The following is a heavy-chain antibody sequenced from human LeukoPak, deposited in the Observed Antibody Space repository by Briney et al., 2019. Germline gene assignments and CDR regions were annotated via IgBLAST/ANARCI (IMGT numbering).Heavy chain of an antibody. Sequence: ASVKVSCKASGCTFTAYYIHWVRQAPGQGPEWLGWIYPNTGDTRFPQKFQGRVTMTRDTSISTAYMELTRLRSDDTAVYYCARVTGQNNDAFDIWGQGTMVTVSS. CDR3: ARVTGQNNDAFDI. CDR1: GCTFTAYY. V-gene: IGHV1-2*02. CDR2: IYPNTGDT. J-gene: IGHJ3*02. D-gene: IGHD2-8*02.